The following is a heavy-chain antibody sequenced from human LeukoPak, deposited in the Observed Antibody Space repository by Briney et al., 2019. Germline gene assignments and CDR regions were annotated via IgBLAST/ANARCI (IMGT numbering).Heavy chain of an antibody. D-gene: IGHD4-11*01. CDR3: ARGQDSSKTGY. Sequence: SETLSLTRAVYGASFSGYYWSWIRQPPGEGLEWIGEIHPSGSTNYNPSLKSRVTISADTSQNQFSLRLTSVTAADTAVYYCARGQDSSKTGYWGQGTLVAVSS. J-gene: IGHJ4*02. V-gene: IGHV4-34*01. CDR2: IHPSGST. CDR1: GASFSGYY.